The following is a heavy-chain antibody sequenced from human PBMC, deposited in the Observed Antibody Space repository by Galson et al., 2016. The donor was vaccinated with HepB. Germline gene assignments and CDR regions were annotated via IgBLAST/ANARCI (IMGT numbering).Heavy chain of an antibody. Sequence: SLRLSCAASGFTFRSYGMHWVRQAPGKGLEWVAVIWYDGSNKYYADSVKGRFTISRDNSKNTLYLQMNSLRAEDTAVYYCARGGDSGPFPLTVAGIYYGMDVWGQGTTVTVS. CDR2: IWYDGSNK. J-gene: IGHJ6*02. V-gene: IGHV3-33*08. CDR3: ARGGDSGPFPLTVAGIYYGMDV. CDR1: GFTFRSYG. D-gene: IGHD6-19*01.